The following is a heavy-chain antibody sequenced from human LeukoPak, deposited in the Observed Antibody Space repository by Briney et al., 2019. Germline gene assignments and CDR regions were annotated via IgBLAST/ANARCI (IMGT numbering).Heavy chain of an antibody. CDR1: GGTFSSYA. Sequence: ASVKVSCKASGGTFSSYAISWVRQAPGQGLEWMGGIIPIFGTANYAQKFQGRVTITADESTNTAYMELRSLRSDDTAVYYCARGIQLWLGAFDIWGQGTMVTVSS. CDR3: ARGIQLWLGAFDI. V-gene: IGHV1-69*13. J-gene: IGHJ3*02. CDR2: IIPIFGTA. D-gene: IGHD5-18*01.